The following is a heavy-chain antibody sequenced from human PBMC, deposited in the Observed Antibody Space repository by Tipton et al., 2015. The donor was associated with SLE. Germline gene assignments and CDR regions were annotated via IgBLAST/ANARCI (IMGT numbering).Heavy chain of an antibody. CDR2: INTDGSSA. CDR3: ARDKGSSGYWDYYMDV. J-gene: IGHJ6*03. D-gene: IGHD3-22*01. CDR1: GFTFRTYW. V-gene: IGHV3-74*01. Sequence: SLRLSCTASGFTFRTYWMHWVRQVPGKGLVWVARINTDGSSANYADSVKGRFTISRDNSKNTLYLQMNSLRAEDTAVYYCARDKGSSGYWDYYMDVWGKGTTVTVSS.